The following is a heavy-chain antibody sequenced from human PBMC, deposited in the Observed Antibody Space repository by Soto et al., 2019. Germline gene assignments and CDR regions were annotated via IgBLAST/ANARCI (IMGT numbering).Heavy chain of an antibody. D-gene: IGHD3-22*01. V-gene: IGHV5-51*01. CDR3: ARQSYYYDSSGSYYYDSSGYSGYFQN. CDR2: IYPGDSDT. J-gene: IGHJ1*01. CDR1: GYSFTSYW. Sequence: GESLKISCKGSGYSFTSYWIGWVRQMPGKGLEWMGIIYPGDSDTRYSPSFQGQVTISADKSISTAYLQWSSLKASDTAMYYCARQSYYYDSSGSYYYDSSGYSGYFQNWGQGTLVTVSS.